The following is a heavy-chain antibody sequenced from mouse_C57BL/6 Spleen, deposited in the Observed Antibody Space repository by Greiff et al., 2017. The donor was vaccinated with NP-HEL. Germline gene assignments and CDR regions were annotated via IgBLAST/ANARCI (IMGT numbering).Heavy chain of an antibody. CDR3: ASSYDPFAY. CDR1: GFTFSDYG. D-gene: IGHD2-3*01. Sequence: DVHLVESGGGLVKPGGSLKLSCAASGFTFSDYGMHWVRQAPEKGLEWVAYISSGSSTIYYADTVKGRFTISRDNAKNTLFLQMTSLRSEDTAMYYCASSYDPFAYWGQRTLVTVSA. V-gene: IGHV5-17*01. J-gene: IGHJ3*01. CDR2: ISSGSSTI.